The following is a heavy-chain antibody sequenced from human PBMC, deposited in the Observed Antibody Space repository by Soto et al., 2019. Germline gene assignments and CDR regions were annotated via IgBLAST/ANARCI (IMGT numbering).Heavy chain of an antibody. V-gene: IGHV4-61*01. CDR3: ARVGYYDSSGYYYFDY. J-gene: IGHJ4*02. CDR1: GGSVSSGSYY. Sequence: PSETLSLTCTVSGGSVSSGSYYWSWIRQPPGKGLEWIGYIYHSGSTNYNPSLKSRVTISVDTSKNQFSLKLTSVTAADTAVYYCARVGYYDSSGYYYFDYWGQGTLVTVSS. D-gene: IGHD3-22*01. CDR2: IYHSGST.